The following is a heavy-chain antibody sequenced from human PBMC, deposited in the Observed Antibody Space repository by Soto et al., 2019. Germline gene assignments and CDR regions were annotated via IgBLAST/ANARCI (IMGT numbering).Heavy chain of an antibody. V-gene: IGHV4-31*03. J-gene: IGHJ5*02. CDR3: ATITPGSYWFDP. D-gene: IGHD3-10*01. CDR1: GGSISSGGYY. CDR2: IYYSGST. Sequence: PSETLSLTCTVSGGSISSGGYYWSWIRQHPGKGLEWIGYIYYSGSTYFNPSLKSRLTISVDTSKNQFSLQLSSVTAADTAVYYCATITPGSYWFDPWGQGTLVTVSS.